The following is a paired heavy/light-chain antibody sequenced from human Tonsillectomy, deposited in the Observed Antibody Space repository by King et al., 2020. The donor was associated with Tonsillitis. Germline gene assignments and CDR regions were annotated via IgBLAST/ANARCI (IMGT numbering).Heavy chain of an antibody. V-gene: IGHV3-23*01. D-gene: IGHD2-2*01. CDR2: ITGSGGGS. Sequence: LRLSCAASGFTFTKYAMTWVRQPPGKGLEWVSGITGSGGGSYYADSVKGRVTISRDNSGNTLYLQITSLRAEDTAVYFCAKLGDVALFSSSPLGLAVTSWGQGTLVSVSS. CDR1: GFTFTKYA. CDR3: AKLGDVALFSSSPLGLAVTS. J-gene: IGHJ5*02.
Light chain of an antibody. CDR1: QDIRNF. J-gene: IGKJ2*01. V-gene: IGKV1-39*01. CDR2: AAS. Sequence: DIQVTQSPSSLSASVGDRVTITCRASQDIRNFLNWYQQQPGKAPEVLIEAASNLQAGVPSRFSGSGSGTDFSLTISSLQPEDFATYYCQQSYHAPYTFGQGTKVEI. CDR3: QQSYHAPYT.